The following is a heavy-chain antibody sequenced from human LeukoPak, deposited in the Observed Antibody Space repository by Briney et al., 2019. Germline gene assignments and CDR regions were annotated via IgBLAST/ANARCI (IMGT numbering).Heavy chain of an antibody. CDR1: RFTFNNDA. Sequence: RGCPRLSRAASRFTFNNDAISWGPQVPRNGLKGGSAMSGGGITTCYADSVKGRFTIARDNSKNPLYLQMNSLRAADTAIYYCAKYIVPTATRQFDSWGQGTLVTVSS. CDR2: MSGGGITT. V-gene: IGHV3-23*01. D-gene: IGHD2-2*01. CDR3: AKYIVPTATRQFDS. J-gene: IGHJ5*01.